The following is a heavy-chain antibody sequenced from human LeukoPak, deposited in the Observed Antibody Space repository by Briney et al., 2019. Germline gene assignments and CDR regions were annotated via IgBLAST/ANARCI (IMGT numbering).Heavy chain of an antibody. CDR3: ARGHGDYVWGSYRFRWFDP. CDR2: MNPNSGNT. J-gene: IGHJ5*02. CDR1: GYTFTSYD. V-gene: IGHV1-8*03. Sequence: ASVKVSCKASGYTFTSYDINWVRQATGQGLEWMGWMNPNSGNTGYARKFQGRVTITRNTSISTAYMELSSLRSEDTAVYYCARGHGDYVWGSYRFRWFDPWGQGTLVTVSS. D-gene: IGHD3-16*02.